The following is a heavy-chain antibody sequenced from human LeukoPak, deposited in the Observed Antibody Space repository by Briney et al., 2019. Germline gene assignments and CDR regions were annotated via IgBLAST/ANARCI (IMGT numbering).Heavy chain of an antibody. D-gene: IGHD6-19*01. CDR1: GGSFSGYY. CDR2: IYYSGST. V-gene: IGHV4-59*08. J-gene: IGHJ4*02. Sequence: PSETLSLTCAVYGGSFSGYYWSWIRQPPGKGLEWIGYIYYSGSTNYNPSLKSRVTISVDTSKNQFSLKLSSVTAADTAVYYCARQAVARFDYWGQGTLVTVSS. CDR3: ARQAVARFDY.